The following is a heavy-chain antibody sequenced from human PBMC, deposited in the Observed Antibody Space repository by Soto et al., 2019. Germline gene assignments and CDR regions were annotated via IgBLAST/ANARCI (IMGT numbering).Heavy chain of an antibody. J-gene: IGHJ5*02. CDR1: GGSISRYY. CDR2: AYYSGDT. Sequence: SETLSLTCSVSGGSISRYYWSWIRQPPGKGLEWIGYAYYSGDTGYNPSLKSRVTMAVDTSKTQVSLKLSSVTAAHTAVYYCARDRSTYGGGGTGEVKENWFDPWAQGALVT. D-gene: IGHD2-8*01. V-gene: IGHV4-59*01. CDR3: ARDRSTYGGGGTGEVKENWFDP.